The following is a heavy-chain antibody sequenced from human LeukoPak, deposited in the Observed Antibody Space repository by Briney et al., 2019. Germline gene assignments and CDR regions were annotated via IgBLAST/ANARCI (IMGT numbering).Heavy chain of an antibody. CDR1: GFTFSDYY. V-gene: IGHV3-11*04. CDR2: ISSSGSTI. CDR3: AREKISAWSGYYSYDY. J-gene: IGHJ4*02. Sequence: PGGSLRLSCAASGFTFSDYYMSSIRQAPAKGLEWVSHISSSGSTIYYADSVKGRFTISRDNAKNSLYLQMNSLRAEDTAVYYCAREKISAWSGYYSYDYWGQGTLVTVSS. D-gene: IGHD3-3*01.